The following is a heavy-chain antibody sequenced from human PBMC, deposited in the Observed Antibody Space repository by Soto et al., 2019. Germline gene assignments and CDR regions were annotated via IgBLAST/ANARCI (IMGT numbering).Heavy chain of an antibody. Sequence: ASVKVSCKASGYTFTSYDINWVRQATGQGLEWMGWMNPNSGNTGYAQKFQGRVTMTRNTSISTAYMELSSLRSEDTAVYYCARALISAYSSGWYYRTFQHWGQGTLVTVSS. CDR2: MNPNSGNT. CDR1: GYTFTSYD. CDR3: ARALISAYSSGWYYRTFQH. V-gene: IGHV1-8*01. J-gene: IGHJ1*01. D-gene: IGHD6-19*01.